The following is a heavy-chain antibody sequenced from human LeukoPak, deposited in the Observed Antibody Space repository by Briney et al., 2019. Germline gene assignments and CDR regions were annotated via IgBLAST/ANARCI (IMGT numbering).Heavy chain of an antibody. D-gene: IGHD2-21*01. CDR1: GFTFSSYA. CDR3: AKIEGPPRPPPPDY. CDR2: ISGSGGST. Sequence: PGGSLRLFCAASGFTFSSYAMRWVRQAPRKGLEWVSAISGSGGSTYYADSVKGRFTIPRDHSKNTLYLQMNSMRADDTAVYYCAKIEGPPRPPPPDYWGEGTLVTVSS. V-gene: IGHV3-23*01. J-gene: IGHJ4*02.